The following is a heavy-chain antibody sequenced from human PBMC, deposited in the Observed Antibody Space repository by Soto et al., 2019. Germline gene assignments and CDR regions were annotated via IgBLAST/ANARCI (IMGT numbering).Heavy chain of an antibody. J-gene: IGHJ6*03. Sequence: EVQLAESGGGLAQPGGSLRLSCAASGFTLSGYAMDWVRQAPGKGLEYVSGISSNGSGTYYANSVQGRFTISRDNSKNTVYLQMGSLRPEYMAVYYCARRARPNVYYMDVWGKGTTVTVSS. D-gene: IGHD6-6*01. CDR1: GFTLSGYA. CDR2: ISSNGSGT. V-gene: IGHV3-64*01. CDR3: ARRARPNVYYMDV.